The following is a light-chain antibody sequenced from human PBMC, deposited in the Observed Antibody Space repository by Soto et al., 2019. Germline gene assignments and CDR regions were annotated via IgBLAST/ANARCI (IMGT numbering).Light chain of an antibody. CDR1: QSISGY. CDR2: DAS. V-gene: IGKV1-5*01. CDR3: QQYHSYST. J-gene: IGKJ1*01. Sequence: DIQMTQSPSTLSASVGDRVTITCRASQSISGYLAWYQQKPGKAPKALIYDASSLETGVPSRFSGSGSGTEFTLTISSLQPDDFATYYCQQYHSYSTFGQGTRW.